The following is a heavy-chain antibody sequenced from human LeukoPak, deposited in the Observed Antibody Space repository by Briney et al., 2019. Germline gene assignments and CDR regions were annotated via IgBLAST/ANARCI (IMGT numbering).Heavy chain of an antibody. CDR2: IYYSGST. CDR1: GDSISSSSYY. D-gene: IGHD4-17*01. Sequence: SETLSLTCTVSGDSISSSSYYWGWIRQPPGKGLEWIGSIYYSGSTYYNPSLKSRVTISVDTSKNQFSLKLSSVTAADTAVYYCARAYGDLSFDYWGQGTLVTVSS. J-gene: IGHJ4*02. V-gene: IGHV4-39*07. CDR3: ARAYGDLSFDY.